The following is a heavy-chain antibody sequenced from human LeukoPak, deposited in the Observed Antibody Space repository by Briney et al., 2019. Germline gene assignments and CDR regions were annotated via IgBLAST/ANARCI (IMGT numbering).Heavy chain of an antibody. Sequence: SETMSLTCAVSGGSISSTSYYWGWIRHPPGKGLEWIASIYYSGSTYYNPSLKSRVTISVDTSKNQFSLKLSSVTAANKAMYYYARRPYCYDDYFDPWGQGTLVTVSS. CDR3: ARRPYCYDDYFDP. J-gene: IGHJ5*02. D-gene: IGHD5-18*01. CDR1: GGSISSTSYY. CDR2: IYYSGST. V-gene: IGHV4-39*01.